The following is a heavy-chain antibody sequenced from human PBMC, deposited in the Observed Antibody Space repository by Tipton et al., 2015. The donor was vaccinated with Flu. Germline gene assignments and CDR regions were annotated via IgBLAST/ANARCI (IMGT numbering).Heavy chain of an antibody. Sequence: TLSLTCTVPGGSIRNYYWSWLRQPAGKGLEWIGRISHSGSTNYNVSPNGRVIMSVDPSKGQLSLRLSSATAADTAVYYCARDLGSSGSFDYWGQGTLVTASS. CDR3: ARDLGSSGSFDY. J-gene: IGHJ4*02. CDR1: GGSIRNYY. V-gene: IGHV4-4*07. D-gene: IGHD6-13*01. CDR2: ISHSGST.